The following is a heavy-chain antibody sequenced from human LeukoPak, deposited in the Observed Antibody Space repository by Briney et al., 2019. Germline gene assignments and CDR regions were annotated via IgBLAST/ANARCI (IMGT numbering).Heavy chain of an antibody. CDR3: TRLPCSGGSCYWFDP. J-gene: IGHJ5*02. Sequence: GGSLRLSCTASGFTFGDYAMSWVRQAPGKGLEGVGFIRSKAYGGTTEYAASVKGRFTISRDDSKSIAYLQMNSLKTEDTAVYYCTRLPCSGGSCYWFDPWGQGTLVTVSS. CDR1: GFTFGDYA. CDR2: IRSKAYGGTT. D-gene: IGHD2-15*01. V-gene: IGHV3-49*04.